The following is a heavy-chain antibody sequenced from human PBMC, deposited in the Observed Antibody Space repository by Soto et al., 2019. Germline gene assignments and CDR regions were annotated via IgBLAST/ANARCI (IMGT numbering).Heavy chain of an antibody. V-gene: IGHV3-11*06. J-gene: IGHJ6*02. CDR2: ISSSSSYT. D-gene: IGHD5-12*01. CDR3: ARDPSRRDGYNNYYYGMDV. CDR1: GFTFSDYY. Sequence: QVQLVESGGGLVKPGGSLRLSCAASGFTFSDYYMSWIRQAPGKGLEWVSYISSSSSYTNYADSVKGRFTISRDNAKNSLYLQMNRLRAEDTAVYYCARDPSRRDGYNNYYYGMDVWGQGTTVTVSS.